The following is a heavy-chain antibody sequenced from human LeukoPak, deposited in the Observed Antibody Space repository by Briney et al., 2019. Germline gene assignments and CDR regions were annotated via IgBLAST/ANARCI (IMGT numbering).Heavy chain of an antibody. J-gene: IGHJ5*02. CDR2: IYLGDSDT. Sequence: GESLKISCQGSGRGVTYYWIGWVRQMPGKGLEWMGIIYLGDSDTRYSPSFQGQVTISADNSITTTYLQWSSLKASDTAMYHCARQGNYDSPPGNSWGQGTLVTVS. CDR3: ARQGNYDSPPGNS. CDR1: GRGVTYYW. D-gene: IGHD3-22*01. V-gene: IGHV5-51*01.